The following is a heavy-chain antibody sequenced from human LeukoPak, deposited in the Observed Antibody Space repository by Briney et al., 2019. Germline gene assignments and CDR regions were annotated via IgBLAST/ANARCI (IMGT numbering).Heavy chain of an antibody. V-gene: IGHV4-4*07. CDR2: IYTSGST. J-gene: IGHJ4*01. Sequence: SETLSLTCTVSGGSISSYYWSWIRQPAGKGLEWIGRIYTSGSTNYNPSLKSRVTMSVDTSKNQFSLKLSSVTAADTAVYYCARSGPHDVHVMTRNFDYWGQGVLVTVSS. CDR1: GGSISSYY. D-gene: IGHD3-16*01. CDR3: ARSGPHDVHVMTRNFDY.